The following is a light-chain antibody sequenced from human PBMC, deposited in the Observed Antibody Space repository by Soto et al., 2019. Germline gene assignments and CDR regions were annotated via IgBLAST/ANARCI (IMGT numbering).Light chain of an antibody. CDR1: QSISRY. V-gene: IGKV3-11*01. CDR3: QQRSSWPRT. CDR2: DAS. J-gene: IGKJ1*01. Sequence: EVVLTQSPATLSVSPGERATLSCRASQSISRYLAWYQQKPGQPPRLLVYDASNRATGIPARFSGSGSGTDFTLTISSLEPEDFAVYFCQQRSSWPRTFGQGTKVEIK.